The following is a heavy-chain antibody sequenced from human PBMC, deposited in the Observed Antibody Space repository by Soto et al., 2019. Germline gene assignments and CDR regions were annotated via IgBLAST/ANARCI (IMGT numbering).Heavy chain of an antibody. CDR3: ARAGPSAYSNNAFDN. D-gene: IGHD4-4*01. CDR1: GGSFSSSGYY. Sequence: SETLSLTCTVSGGSFSSSGYYWSWIRQHPGRGLEWIGYISYSGTTNYNPSLKSRVTMSVDSSNNQFSLSLSSVTAADTAVYFCARAGPSAYSNNAFDNCGQGTLVTVSS. CDR2: ISYSGTT. V-gene: IGHV4-31*03. J-gene: IGHJ4*02.